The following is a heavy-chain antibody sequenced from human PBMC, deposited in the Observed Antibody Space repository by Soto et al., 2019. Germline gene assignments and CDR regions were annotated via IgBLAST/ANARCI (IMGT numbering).Heavy chain of an antibody. Sequence: SETLSLTCTVSGGSISSYYWSWIRQPPGKGLEWIGYIYYSGSTNYNPSLKSRVTISVDTSKNQFSLKLSSVTAADTAVYYCARSSRGCKKCLDYWGQGTLVTVSS. CDR1: GGSISSYY. D-gene: IGHD6-25*01. V-gene: IGHV4-59*01. CDR3: ARSSRGCKKCLDY. J-gene: IGHJ4*02. CDR2: IYYSGST.